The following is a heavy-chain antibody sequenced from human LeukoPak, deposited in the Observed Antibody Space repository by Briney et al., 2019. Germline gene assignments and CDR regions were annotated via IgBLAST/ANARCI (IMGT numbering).Heavy chain of an antibody. V-gene: IGHV3-30-3*01. CDR2: ISYDGSNK. CDR3: ARGSGYDAR. CDR1: GFTFSSYA. Sequence: GRSLRLSCAASGFTFSSYAVHWVRQAPGKGLEWVAVISYDGSNKYYADSVKGRFTISRDNSKNTLYLQMNSLRAEDTAVYYCARGSGYDARWGQGTLVTVSS. D-gene: IGHD5-12*01. J-gene: IGHJ4*02.